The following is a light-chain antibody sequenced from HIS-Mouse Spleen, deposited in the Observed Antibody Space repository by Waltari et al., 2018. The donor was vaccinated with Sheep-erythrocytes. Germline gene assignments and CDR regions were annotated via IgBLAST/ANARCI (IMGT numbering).Light chain of an antibody. Sequence: DIVITQSPDYLAVSLGERATLHCKSSQSVLYSSNNKNYLAWCQQKPGQPPKLLLYGASTRESGVPDRFSGSGSGTDFTLTISSRQAEDVAVYYCQQYYSTLTFGGGTKVEIK. V-gene: IGKV4-1*01. CDR3: QQYYSTLT. CDR1: QSVLYSSNNKNY. CDR2: GAS. J-gene: IGKJ4*01.